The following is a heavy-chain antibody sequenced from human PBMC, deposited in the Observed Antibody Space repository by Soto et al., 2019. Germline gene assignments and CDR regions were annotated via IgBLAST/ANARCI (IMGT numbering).Heavy chain of an antibody. V-gene: IGHV3-30-3*01. CDR1: GFTFSSYA. Sequence: PGGSLRLSCAASGFTFSSYAMHWVRQAPGKGLEWVAVISYDGSNKYYADSVKGRFTISGDNSKNTLYLQMNSLRAEDTAVYYCAREVVVTDWGQGTLVTVSS. J-gene: IGHJ4*02. D-gene: IGHD3-22*01. CDR2: ISYDGSNK. CDR3: AREVVVTD.